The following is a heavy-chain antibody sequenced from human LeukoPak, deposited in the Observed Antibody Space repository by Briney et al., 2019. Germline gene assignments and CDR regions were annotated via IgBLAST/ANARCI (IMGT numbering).Heavy chain of an antibody. CDR2: IYHSGST. Sequence: PSEALSLTCTVSGYSISSGYYWGWIRQPPGQGLEWIGSIYHSGSTYYNPSLKSRVSMSVDTSKNQFSPNLTSLTAADTAVYYCARDRKYYYHMDVWGKGTTVTVSS. CDR1: GYSISSGYY. V-gene: IGHV4-38-2*02. D-gene: IGHD1-14*01. CDR3: ARDRKYYYHMDV. J-gene: IGHJ6*03.